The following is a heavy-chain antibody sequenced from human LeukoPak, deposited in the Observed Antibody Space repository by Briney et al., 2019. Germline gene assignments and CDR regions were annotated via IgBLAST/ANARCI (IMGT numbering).Heavy chain of an antibody. J-gene: IGHJ4*02. CDR3: ARGDGYSYGLDY. D-gene: IGHD5-18*01. V-gene: IGHV3-30*01. Sequence: SVKGRFTISRDNSKNTLYLQMNSLRAEDTAVYYCARGDGYSYGLDYWGQGTLVTVSS.